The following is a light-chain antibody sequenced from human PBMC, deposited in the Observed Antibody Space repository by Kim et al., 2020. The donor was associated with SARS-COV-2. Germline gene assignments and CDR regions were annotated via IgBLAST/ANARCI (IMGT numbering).Light chain of an antibody. V-gene: IGKV1-27*01. CDR2: AAS. CDR1: QDISNY. J-gene: IGKJ1*01. Sequence: DIQMTQYPSSLSASVGDRVTITCRASQDISNYLAWYQQKPGKVPKLLIYAASALQLGVPSRFSGSGSGTDFTLTVTSLQPEDVATYYCQKYNSAPWTFGQGTKVDIK. CDR3: QKYNSAPWT.